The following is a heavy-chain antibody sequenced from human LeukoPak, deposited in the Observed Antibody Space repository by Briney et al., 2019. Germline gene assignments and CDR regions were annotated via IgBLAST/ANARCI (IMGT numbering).Heavy chain of an antibody. J-gene: IGHJ3*02. CDR2: IYPGDSET. V-gene: IGHV5-51*01. CDR1: GYSFTSYW. Sequence: GESLKISCKGSGYSFTSYWLGWVRQMPGKGLEWMGTIYPGDSETRYSPSLQGQVTISADQSISTAYLQWSSLKASDTAMYYCARPRRAGFNGDAFDIWGQGTMVTVSS. D-gene: IGHD5-24*01. CDR3: ARPRRAGFNGDAFDI.